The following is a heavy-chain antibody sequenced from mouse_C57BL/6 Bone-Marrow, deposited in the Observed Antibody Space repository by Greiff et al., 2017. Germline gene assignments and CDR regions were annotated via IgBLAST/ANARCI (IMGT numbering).Heavy chain of an antibody. J-gene: IGHJ2*01. Sequence: EVQLQQSGAELVRPGASVKLSCTASGFNIKDDYMHWVKQRPEQGLEWIGWIDPENGDTEYASKFQGKATITADTSSNTAYLQLSSLTSADTAVYYCTTQATTDYWGQGTTLTVSS. CDR1: GFNIKDDY. D-gene: IGHD3-2*02. CDR3: TTQATTDY. CDR2: IDPENGDT. V-gene: IGHV14-4*01.